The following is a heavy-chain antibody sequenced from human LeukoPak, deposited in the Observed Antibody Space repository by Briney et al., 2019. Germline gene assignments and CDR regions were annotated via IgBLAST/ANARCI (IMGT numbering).Heavy chain of an antibody. CDR2: INAGNGNT. CDR1: GYTFTSYA. J-gene: IGHJ4*02. D-gene: IGHD5-18*01. CDR3: ARDRRRGYSYGSWDY. Sequence: ASVKVSCKASGYTFTSYAMHWVRQAPGQRLEWMGWINAGNGNTKYSQKFQDRVTITRDTSASTAYMELSSLRSEDTAVYYCARDRRRGYSYGSWDYWGQGTLVTVSS. V-gene: IGHV1-3*01.